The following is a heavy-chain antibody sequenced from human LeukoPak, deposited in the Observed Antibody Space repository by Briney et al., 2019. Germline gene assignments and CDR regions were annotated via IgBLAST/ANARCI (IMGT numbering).Heavy chain of an antibody. CDR3: AKDVEVVVPAATDY. CDR1: GFTFSDYY. Sequence: SGGSLRLSCAASGFTFSDYYMSWIRQAPGKGLEWVSYISSSGSTIYYADSVKGRFTISRDNAKNSLYLQMNSLRAEDTAVYYCAKDVEVVVPAATDYWGQGTLVTVSS. V-gene: IGHV3-11*01. J-gene: IGHJ4*02. D-gene: IGHD2-2*01. CDR2: ISSSGSTI.